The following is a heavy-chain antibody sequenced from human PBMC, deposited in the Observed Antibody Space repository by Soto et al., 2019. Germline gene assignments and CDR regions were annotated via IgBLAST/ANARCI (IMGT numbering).Heavy chain of an antibody. J-gene: IGHJ4*02. Sequence: SVKVSCKASGGTFSSYAISWVRQAPGQGLEWMGGIIPIFGTANYAQKFQGRVTITADESTSTAYMELSSLRSEDTAVYYCASRGSIAVAGTVVDYWGQGTLDTVSS. V-gene: IGHV1-69*13. CDR1: GGTFSSYA. CDR3: ASRGSIAVAGTVVDY. CDR2: IIPIFGTA. D-gene: IGHD6-19*01.